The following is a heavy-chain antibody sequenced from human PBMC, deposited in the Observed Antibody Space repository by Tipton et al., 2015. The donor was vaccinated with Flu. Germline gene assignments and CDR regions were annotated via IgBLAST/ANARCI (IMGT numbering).Heavy chain of an antibody. Sequence: LRLSCTVSGASISSSSYYWGWIRQPPGKWLEWIGCIYYSGSTYYNPYLKSRVTISVDTSKNQFSLKLSSVTAADTAVYYCARRYYYDSSGYDYWGQGTLVTVSS. CDR2: IYYSGST. J-gene: IGHJ4*02. CDR3: ARRYYYDSSGYDY. D-gene: IGHD3-22*01. CDR1: GASISSSSYY. V-gene: IGHV4-39*01.